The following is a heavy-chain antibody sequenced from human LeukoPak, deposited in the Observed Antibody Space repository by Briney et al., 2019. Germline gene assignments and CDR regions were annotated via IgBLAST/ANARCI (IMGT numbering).Heavy chain of an antibody. J-gene: IGHJ3*02. CDR1: GGSINSYY. Sequence: SETLSLTCTVSGGSINSYYWSWIRQPPGKGLGWIGYIYYSGSTNYNPSLKSRVTISVDTSKNQFYLKLNSVTAADTAVYYCARDWVFGTGTTHAFDIWGQGTMVTVSS. CDR3: ARDWVFGTGTTHAFDI. D-gene: IGHD1-1*01. V-gene: IGHV4-59*01. CDR2: IYYSGST.